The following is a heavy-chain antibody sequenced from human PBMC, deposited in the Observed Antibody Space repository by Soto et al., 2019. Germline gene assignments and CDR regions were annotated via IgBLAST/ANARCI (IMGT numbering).Heavy chain of an antibody. V-gene: IGHV3-30*18. J-gene: IGHJ6*03. CDR2: ISYDGSNK. Sequence: GGSLRLSCAASGFTFSSYGMHWVRQAPGKGLEWVAVISYDGSNKYYADSVKGRFTISRDNSKNTLYLQMNSLRAEDTAVYYCAKDRTTRLYYYYYYMDVWGKGTTVTVSS. CDR1: GFTFSSYG. CDR3: AKDRTTRLYYYYYYMDV. D-gene: IGHD4-4*01.